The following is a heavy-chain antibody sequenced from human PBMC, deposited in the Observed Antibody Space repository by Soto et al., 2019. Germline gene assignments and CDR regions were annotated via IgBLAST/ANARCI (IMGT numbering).Heavy chain of an antibody. D-gene: IGHD2-15*01. V-gene: IGHV1-24*01. J-gene: IGHJ3*02. Sequence: EASVKVSCKVSGYTLTELSMHWVRQAPGKGLEWMGGFDPEDGETIYAQKFQGRVTMTEDTSTDTAYMELSSLRSEDTAVYYCATRRYCSGGSCYRAFDIWGQGTMVTVSS. CDR3: ATRRYCSGGSCYRAFDI. CDR2: FDPEDGET. CDR1: GYTLTELS.